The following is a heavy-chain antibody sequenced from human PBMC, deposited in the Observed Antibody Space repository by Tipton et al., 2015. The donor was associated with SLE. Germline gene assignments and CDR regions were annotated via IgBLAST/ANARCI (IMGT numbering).Heavy chain of an antibody. CDR3: AKDYNYDYPDYN. Sequence: TLSLTCTVSGGSITRGGSYYWGWIRQPPGKGLEWIGSIYYTGSTKYNPSLKSRVTISLDMSKNQFSLKLSSVTAADTAVYYCAKDYNYDYPDYNWGQGTLVIVSS. J-gene: IGHJ4*02. CDR2: IYYTGST. CDR1: GGSITRGGSYY. D-gene: IGHD4-17*01. V-gene: IGHV4-39*07.